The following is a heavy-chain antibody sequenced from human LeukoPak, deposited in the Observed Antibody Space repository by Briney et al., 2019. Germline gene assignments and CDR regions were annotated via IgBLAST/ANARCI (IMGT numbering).Heavy chain of an antibody. D-gene: IGHD3-16*02. J-gene: IGHJ6*02. V-gene: IGHV4-59*01. CDR2: IYYSGST. Sequence: PSETLSLTCTVSGGSISSYYWSWIRQPPGKGLEWIGYIYYSGSTNYNPSLKSRITISVDTSKDQFSLKLSSVTAADTAVYYCARDRPYDYVWGSYRQAAARNYYYGMDVWGQGTTVTVSS. CDR3: ARDRPYDYVWGSYRQAAARNYYYGMDV. CDR1: GGSISSYY.